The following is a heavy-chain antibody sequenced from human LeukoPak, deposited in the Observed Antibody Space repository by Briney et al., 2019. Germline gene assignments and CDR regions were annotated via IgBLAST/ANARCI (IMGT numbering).Heavy chain of an antibody. V-gene: IGHV1-69*13. CDR2: IIPIFGTA. D-gene: IGHD4-11*01. J-gene: IGHJ4*02. CDR1: GYTFTSYD. CDR3: ATTVTTTRGFDY. Sequence: ASVKVSCKASGYTFTSYDINWVRQAPGQGLEWMGGIIPIFGTANYAQKFQGRVTITADESTSTAYMELSSLRSEDTVVYYCATTVTTTRGFDYWGQGTLVTVSS.